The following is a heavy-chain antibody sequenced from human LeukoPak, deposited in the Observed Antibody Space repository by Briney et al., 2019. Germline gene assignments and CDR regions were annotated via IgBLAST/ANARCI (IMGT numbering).Heavy chain of an antibody. V-gene: IGHV3-30*02. CDR3: AKVGATNNFDY. J-gene: IGHJ4*02. Sequence: PGGSLRLSCAASGFTFSSCGMHWVRQAPGKGLEWVVFIRYDGSNKYYADSVKGRFTISRDNSKNTLYLQMNSLRAEDTAVYYCAKVGATNNFDYWGQGTLVTVSS. CDR2: IRYDGSNK. CDR1: GFTFSSCG. D-gene: IGHD1-26*01.